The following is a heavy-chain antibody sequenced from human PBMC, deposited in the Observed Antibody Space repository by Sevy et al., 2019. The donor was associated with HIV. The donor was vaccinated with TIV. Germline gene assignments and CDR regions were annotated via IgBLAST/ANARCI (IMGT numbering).Heavy chain of an antibody. Sequence: GGSLRLSCAASGFTFSSYWMSWVRQAPGKGLERVANIKQDGSEKYYVDSVKGRFTISRDNAKNSLYLQMNSLRAEDTAVYYCAREGLYSSPNWFDPWGQGTLVTVSS. J-gene: IGHJ5*02. D-gene: IGHD6-13*01. CDR2: IKQDGSEK. V-gene: IGHV3-7*03. CDR1: GFTFSSYW. CDR3: AREGLYSSPNWFDP.